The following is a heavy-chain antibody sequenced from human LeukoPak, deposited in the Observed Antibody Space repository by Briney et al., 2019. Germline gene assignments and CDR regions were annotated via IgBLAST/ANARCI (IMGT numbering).Heavy chain of an antibody. V-gene: IGHV4-59*01. Sequence: KPSETLSLTCTVSGGSISPYYWSWIRQTPGKGLEWIGYILYSGTTTNYNPSLKSRVTISVDTSKNQFSLKLSSVTAADTAVYYCARVRDWNDLVYWGQGTLVTVSS. CDR2: ILYSGTTT. D-gene: IGHD1-1*01. J-gene: IGHJ4*02. CDR3: ARVRDWNDLVY. CDR1: GGSISPYY.